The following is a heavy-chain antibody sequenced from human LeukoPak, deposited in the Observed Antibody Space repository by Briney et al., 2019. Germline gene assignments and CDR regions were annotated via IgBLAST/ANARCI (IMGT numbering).Heavy chain of an antibody. D-gene: IGHD3-22*01. CDR2: IYPGDSDT. CDR3: ARFGDSSGYSFDY. CDR1: GYSFTSYW. V-gene: IGHV5-51*01. J-gene: IGHJ4*02. Sequence: GESLKISCKGSGYSFTSYWIGWVRQMPGKGLEWMGIIYPGDSDTRYSPSFQGQVTISADKSISTAYLRWSSLKASDTAMYYCARFGDSSGYSFDYWGQGTLVTVSS.